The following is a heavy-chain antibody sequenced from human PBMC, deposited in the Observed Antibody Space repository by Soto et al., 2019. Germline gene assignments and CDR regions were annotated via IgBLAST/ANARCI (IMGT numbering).Heavy chain of an antibody. D-gene: IGHD2-8*01. Sequence: LRLSCAASGFTFSSYAMSWVRQAPGKGLEWVSVISGSGVSTYYADSVKGRFTISRDKSKNTLYLQMNSLRAEDTAVYFCAKDMEMTGSCTNGLCWTLDYWGPGTLVTVSS. CDR2: ISGSGVST. CDR3: AKDMEMTGSCTNGLCWTLDY. J-gene: IGHJ4*02. V-gene: IGHV3-23*01. CDR1: GFTFSSYA.